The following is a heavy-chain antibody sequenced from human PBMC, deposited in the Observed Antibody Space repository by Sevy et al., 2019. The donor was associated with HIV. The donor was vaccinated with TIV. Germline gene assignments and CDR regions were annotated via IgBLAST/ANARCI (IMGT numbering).Heavy chain of an antibody. J-gene: IGHJ4*02. V-gene: IGHV4-59*02. CDR2: SGST. Sequence: SETLSLTCTVSGVSVSPYYWAWIRQPPWKGLECVAFSGSTNYNPSLKSRATTSVDTSKNQFSLKLSSVTAADTAIYYCARGGPNQQQLDYFDHWGQGTLVTVSS. CDR3: ARGGPNQQQLDYFDH. CDR1: GVSVSPYY. D-gene: IGHD1-1*01.